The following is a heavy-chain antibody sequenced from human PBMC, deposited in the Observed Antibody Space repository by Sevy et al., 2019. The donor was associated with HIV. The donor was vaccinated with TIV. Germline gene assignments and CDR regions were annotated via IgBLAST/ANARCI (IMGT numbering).Heavy chain of an antibody. D-gene: IGHD2-21*01. CDR3: TRGDCGGDGSPHWFDP. CDR1: GYTFTNYH. V-gene: IGHV1-46*03. CDR2: INPSAGST. J-gene: IGHJ5*02. Sequence: ASVKVSCKASGYTFTNYHMHWVRQAPGQGLEWMGIINPSAGSTRYAQKFQGRVTMTRDTSTSTVYMELSSLRSEDTAVYFCTRGDCGGDGSPHWFDPWGQGSLVTVSS.